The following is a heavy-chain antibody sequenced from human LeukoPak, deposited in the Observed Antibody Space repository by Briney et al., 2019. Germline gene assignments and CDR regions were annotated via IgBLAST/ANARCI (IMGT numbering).Heavy chain of an antibody. Sequence: PGGSLRLSCAASGFTFSSYAMHWVRQAPGKGLEWVAVISYDGSNKYYADSVKGRFTISRDNSKNTLYLQMNSLRAEDTAVYYCAGTTEYYYDSSGYYLDYWGQGTLVTVSS. V-gene: IGHV3-30*04. CDR2: ISYDGSNK. J-gene: IGHJ4*02. D-gene: IGHD3-22*01. CDR1: GFTFSSYA. CDR3: AGTTEYYYDSSGYYLDY.